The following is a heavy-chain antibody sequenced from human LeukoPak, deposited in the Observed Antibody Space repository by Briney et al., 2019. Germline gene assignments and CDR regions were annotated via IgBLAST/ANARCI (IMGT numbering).Heavy chain of an antibody. CDR1: GGSFSGYY. V-gene: IGHV4-34*01. D-gene: IGHD3-10*01. Sequence: SETLSLTCAVYGGSFSGYYWSWIRQPPGKGLEWIGEINHSGSTNYNPSLKSRVTISVDTSKNQFSLKLSSVTAADTAVYYCARRLRITMVRGVSRWFDPWGQGTLVTVSS. CDR2: INHSGST. J-gene: IGHJ5*02. CDR3: ARRLRITMVRGVSRWFDP.